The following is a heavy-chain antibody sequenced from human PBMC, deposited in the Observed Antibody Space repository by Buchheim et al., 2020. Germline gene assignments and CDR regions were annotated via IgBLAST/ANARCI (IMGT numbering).Heavy chain of an antibody. CDR3: AKTVKTYYDGMDV. CDR1: GFIFDNCA. J-gene: IGHJ6*02. V-gene: IGHV3-23*01. Sequence: EVQLLESGGGFVQPGGSLRLSCAASGFIFDNCAMSWVRQAPGKGLEWVSVISGAGGSTFYAESVKGRFTISRDYSKNTLHLQMNSLRAEDTAIYYCAKTVKTYYDGMDVWGQGTT. D-gene: IGHD3-10*01. CDR2: ISGAGGST.